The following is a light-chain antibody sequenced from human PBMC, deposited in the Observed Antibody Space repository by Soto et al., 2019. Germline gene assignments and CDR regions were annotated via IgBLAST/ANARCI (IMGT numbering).Light chain of an antibody. J-gene: IGKJ1*01. CDR1: QSVSSY. CDR3: QQYGSSLWT. CDR2: DAS. Sequence: EIVITQSPATLSVSPGERATLSCRASQSVSSYLAWYQQKPGQAPRLLIYDASNRATGIPARFSGSGSGTDFTLTISRLEPEDFAVYYCQQYGSSLWTFGQGTKVDIK. V-gene: IGKV3-20*01.